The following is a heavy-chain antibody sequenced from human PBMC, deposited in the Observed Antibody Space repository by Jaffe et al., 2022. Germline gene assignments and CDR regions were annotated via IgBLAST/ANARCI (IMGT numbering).Heavy chain of an antibody. CDR1: GGSISSGSYY. J-gene: IGHJ4*02. Sequence: QVQLQESGPGLVKPSQTLSLTCTVSGGSISSGSYYWSWIRQPAGKGLEWIGRIYTSGSTNYNPSLKSRVTISVDTSKNQFSLKLSSVTAADTAVYYCARDRSYYGSRGVTPYYFDYWGQGTLVTVSS. CDR2: IYTSGST. CDR3: ARDRSYYGSRGVTPYYFDY. D-gene: IGHD3-10*01. V-gene: IGHV4-61*02.